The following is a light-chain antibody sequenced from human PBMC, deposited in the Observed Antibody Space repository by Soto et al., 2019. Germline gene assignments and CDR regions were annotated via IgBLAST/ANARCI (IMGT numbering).Light chain of an antibody. CDR3: QQYGISPRT. CDR2: GAS. CDR1: QSVSSSY. J-gene: IGKJ1*01. V-gene: IGKV3-20*01. Sequence: EIVLTQSPGTLSLSPGERATLSCRASQSVSSSYLAWYQHKHGQPPRLLIYGASNRATGIPDRFSGSGSGTDFFLTISRVEPEDFAVYYCQQYGISPRTFGQGTKVEIK.